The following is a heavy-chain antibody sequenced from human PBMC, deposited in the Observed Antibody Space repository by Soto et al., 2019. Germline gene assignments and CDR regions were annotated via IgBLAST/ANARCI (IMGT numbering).Heavy chain of an antibody. D-gene: IGHD2-2*01. V-gene: IGHV1-69*13. J-gene: IGHJ5*02. CDR1: GGIFSSFS. CDR2: IIPMTGTP. Sequence: SVKVSCKASGGIFSSFSITWVRQVPGHGLEWMGGIIPMTGTPNYAEKFQGRLTLTADASTRTAYLVLSSLKSEDTAVYYCARGPILPGATYWLDPWGQGTVVTVSS. CDR3: ARGPILPGATYWLDP.